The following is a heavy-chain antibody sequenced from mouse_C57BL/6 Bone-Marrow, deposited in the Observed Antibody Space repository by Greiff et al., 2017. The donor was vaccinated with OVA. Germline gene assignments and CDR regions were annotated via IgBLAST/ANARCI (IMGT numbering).Heavy chain of an antibody. J-gene: IGHJ4*01. CDR2: IYPRSGNT. CDR1: GYTFTSYG. V-gene: IGHV1-81*01. CDR3: ARHRYAMDY. Sequence: VNLVESGAELARPGASVKLSCKASGYTFTSYGISWVKQRTGQGLEWIGEIYPRSGNTYYNEKFKGKATLTADKSSSTAYMELRSLTSEDSAVYFCARHRYAMDYWGQGTSVTVSS.